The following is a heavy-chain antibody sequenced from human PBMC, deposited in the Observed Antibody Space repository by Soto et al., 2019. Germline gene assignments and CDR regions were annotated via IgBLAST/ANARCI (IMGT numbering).Heavy chain of an antibody. CDR2: ISYDGSNK. V-gene: IGHV3-30*18. CDR1: GFTFSSYG. CDR3: AKDVVYSSSSGTFDY. D-gene: IGHD6-6*01. J-gene: IGHJ4*02. Sequence: GGSLRLSCAASGFTFSSYGMHWVRQAPGKGLEWVAVISYDGSNKYYADSVKGRFTISRDNSKNTLYLQMNSLRAEDTAVYYCAKDVVYSSSSGTFDYWGQGTLVTVSS.